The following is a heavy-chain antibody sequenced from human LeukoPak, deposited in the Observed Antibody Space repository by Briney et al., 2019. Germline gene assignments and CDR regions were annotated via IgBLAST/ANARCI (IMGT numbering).Heavy chain of an antibody. V-gene: IGHV3-23*01. D-gene: IGHD2-2*01. CDR1: GFTFSTYA. CDR3: AKVTSSYSYFDY. CDR2: FSGSVGRT. J-gene: IGHJ4*02. Sequence: GGSLRLSCTASGFTFSTYAMSWVRQAPGKGLEWVSTFSGSVGRTLYADPVKGRFVISRDNSKNTLYLQMNSLRAEDTAVYYCAKVTSSYSYFDYWGQGAPVTVSS.